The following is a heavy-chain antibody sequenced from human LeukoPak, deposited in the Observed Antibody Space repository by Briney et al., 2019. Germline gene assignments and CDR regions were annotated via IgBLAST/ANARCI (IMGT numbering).Heavy chain of an antibody. CDR3: ATLGVDGYGDY. V-gene: IGHV4-39*01. D-gene: IGHD5-24*01. CDR1: GGSISSSSYY. J-gene: IGHJ4*02. Sequence: SETLSLTCTVSGGSISSSSYYWGWIRQPPGKGLEWIGSIYYSGSTYYNPSLKSRVTISVDTSKNQFSLKLSSVTPEDTAVYYCATLGVDGYGDYWGQGTLVTVSS. CDR2: IYYSGST.